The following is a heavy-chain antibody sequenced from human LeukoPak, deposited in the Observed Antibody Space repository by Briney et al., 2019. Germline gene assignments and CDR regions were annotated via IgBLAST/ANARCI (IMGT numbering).Heavy chain of an antibody. J-gene: IGHJ4*02. D-gene: IGHD6-13*01. CDR2: IYYSRST. CDR1: GGSISSYY. Sequence: SETLSLTCTVSGGSISSYYWSWIRQPPGKGLEWIGYIYYSRSTNYNPSLKSRVSISVDTSKNQFSLKLSSVTAADTAVYYCARGVLAAAGNYWGQGTLVTVSS. V-gene: IGHV4-59*01. CDR3: ARGVLAAAGNY.